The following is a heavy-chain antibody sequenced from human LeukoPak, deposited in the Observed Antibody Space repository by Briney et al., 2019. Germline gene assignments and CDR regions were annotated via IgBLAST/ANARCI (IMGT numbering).Heavy chain of an antibody. CDR2: ISISGYST. D-gene: IGHD3-3*01. J-gene: IGHJ5*02. Sequence: PGGSLRLSCAASGFTFNNYYMSWIRRAPGKGLEWISYISISGYSTYYADSVKGRFTISRDNAKNSLYLQMNNLTPEDTAFYYCARRYDFWSGYYGWFDPWGQGTLVTVSS. V-gene: IGHV3-11*04. CDR3: ARRYDFWSGYYGWFDP. CDR1: GFTFNNYY.